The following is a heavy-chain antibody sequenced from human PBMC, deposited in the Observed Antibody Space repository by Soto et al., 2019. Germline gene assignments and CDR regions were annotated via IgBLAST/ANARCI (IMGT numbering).Heavy chain of an antibody. CDR3: AREMATITVNWFDT. V-gene: IGHV4-59*01. D-gene: IGHD5-12*01. Sequence: SETLSLTCTVSGGSISSYYWSWIRQPPGKGLEWIGYIYYSGSTNYNPSLKSRVTISVDTSKNQFSLKLSSVTAADTAVYYCAREMATITVNWFDTWGQGTLVTVSS. CDR1: GGSISSYY. J-gene: IGHJ5*02. CDR2: IYYSGST.